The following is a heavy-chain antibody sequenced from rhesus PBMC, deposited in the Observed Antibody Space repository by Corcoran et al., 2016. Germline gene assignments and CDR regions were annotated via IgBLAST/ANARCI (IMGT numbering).Heavy chain of an antibody. V-gene: IGHV3-119*01. CDR3: AREGTGTYFDY. D-gene: IGHD1-7*02. CDR1: GFTFSSYW. CDR2: ISSDGTGT. J-gene: IGHJ4*01. Sequence: EVQLVESGGGLVQPGGSLRLSCAASGFTFSSYWMYWVRQAPGKGLEWVSRISSDGTGTSYAESVKGRFTISRENAKNSLYLQMNSLRAEDTAVYYCAREGTGTYFDYWGQGVLVTVSS.